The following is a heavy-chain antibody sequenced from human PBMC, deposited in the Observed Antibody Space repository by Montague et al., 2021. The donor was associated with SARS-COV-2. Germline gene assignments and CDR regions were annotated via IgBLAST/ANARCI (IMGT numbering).Heavy chain of an antibody. CDR2: VSQSGTT. Sequence: SETLSLTCAISGGSFSNYYLFWIRQPPGKGLEWIGEVSQSGTTIYNPSVKSGVTISEDTSKNQFYLRLNSVTAADTAVYYCASGRRPGGVTGAGPAGHAFDIWGQGTMVTVSS. CDR1: GGSFSNYY. J-gene: IGHJ3*02. CDR3: ASGRRPGGVTGAGPAGHAFDI. V-gene: IGHV4-34*01. D-gene: IGHD3-16*01.